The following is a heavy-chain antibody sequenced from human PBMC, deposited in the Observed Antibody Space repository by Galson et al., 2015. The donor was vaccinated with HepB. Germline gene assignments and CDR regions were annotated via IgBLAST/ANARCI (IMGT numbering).Heavy chain of an antibody. J-gene: IGHJ3*02. CDR2: IYSGGST. D-gene: IGHD6-19*01. CDR1: GFTVSSNY. V-gene: IGHV3-66*02. Sequence: SLRLSCAASGFTVSSNYMSWVRQAPGKGLEWVSVIYSGGSTYYADSVKGRFTISRDNSKNTLYLQMNSLRAEDTAVYYCARFPLGGGWYEQDAFDIWGQGTMVTVSS. CDR3: ARFPLGGGWYEQDAFDI.